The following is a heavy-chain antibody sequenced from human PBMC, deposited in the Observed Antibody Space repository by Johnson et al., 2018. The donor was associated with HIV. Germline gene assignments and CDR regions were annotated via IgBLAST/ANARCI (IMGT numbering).Heavy chain of an antibody. Sequence: QVQLVESGGGLVQPGGSLRLSCAASTFRCSSYPMHWVRQAPGKGLEWVSLISWDGGSTYYADYVKGRFPISRDKSKNTPYLQMNSLRAEDTDVYYCAKVRSGWSTGAFDIWGQGTMVTVSS. CDR1: TFRCSSYP. D-gene: IGHD6-19*01. J-gene: IGHJ3*02. CDR3: AKVRSGWSTGAFDI. V-gene: IGHV3-NL1*01. CDR2: ISWDGGST.